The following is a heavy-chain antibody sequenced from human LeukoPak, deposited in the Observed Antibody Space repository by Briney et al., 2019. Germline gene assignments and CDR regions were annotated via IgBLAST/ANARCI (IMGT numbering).Heavy chain of an antibody. J-gene: IGHJ4*02. CDR1: GFTFSSYA. V-gene: IGHV3-23*01. Sequence: HPGGSLRLSCAASGFTFSSYAMSWVRQAPGKGLEWVSTISGSGGSTYYADSVKGRFTISRDNSKNTLYLLMNSLRAEDTAVYYCAKDPAAILTDYWGQGTLVTVSS. D-gene: IGHD2-21*02. CDR2: ISGSGGST. CDR3: AKDPAAILTDY.